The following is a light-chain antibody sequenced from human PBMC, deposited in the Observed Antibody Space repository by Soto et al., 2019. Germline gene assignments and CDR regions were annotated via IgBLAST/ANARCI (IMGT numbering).Light chain of an antibody. CDR2: EVS. Sequence: QSALTQPASVSGSPGQSITISCTGTSSDVGAYTYVSWYQQHPGKAPKLMIFEVSDRTSGVSNRFSGSKSGNTASLTISGRQAEDEAEYSCSSYTPSNTLVVGGGTQLTVL. CDR3: SSYTPSNTLV. J-gene: IGLJ2*01. CDR1: SSDVGAYTY. V-gene: IGLV2-14*01.